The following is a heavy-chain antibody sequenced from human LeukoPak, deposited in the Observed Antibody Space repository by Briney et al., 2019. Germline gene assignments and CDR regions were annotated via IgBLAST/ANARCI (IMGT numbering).Heavy chain of an antibody. V-gene: IGHV3-53*04. D-gene: IGHD4-11*01. CDR1: GFTVSSNY. J-gene: IGHJ6*02. CDR3: VMVTTVNAEFQYYYGMDV. CDR2: IYSGGST. Sequence: GGSLRLSCAASGFTVSSNYTSWVRQAPGKGLEWVSVIYSGGSTYYADSVKGRFTISRHNSKNTLYLQMNSLRAEDTAVYYCVMVTTVNAEFQYYYGMDVWGQGTTVTVSS.